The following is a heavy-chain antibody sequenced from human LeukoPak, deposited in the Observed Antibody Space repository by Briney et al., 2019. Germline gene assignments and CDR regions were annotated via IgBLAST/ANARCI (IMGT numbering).Heavy chain of an antibody. CDR3: ARVPDSSGYYYYLDY. Sequence: SETLSLTCTVSGGSISSYYWSWIRQPPGKGLEWIGYIYYSGSTNYNPSLKSRLTILVDTSKNQFSLKLSSVTAADTSLYYCARVPDSSGYYYYLDYWGQGTLVTVSS. D-gene: IGHD3-22*01. J-gene: IGHJ4*02. CDR2: IYYSGST. CDR1: GGSISSYY. V-gene: IGHV4-59*01.